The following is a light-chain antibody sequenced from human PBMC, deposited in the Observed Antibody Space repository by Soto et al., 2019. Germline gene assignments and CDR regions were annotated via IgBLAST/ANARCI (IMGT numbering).Light chain of an antibody. J-gene: IGKJ5*01. CDR3: QQRSSWPIT. Sequence: EIVLTQSPATLSLSPGERATLSCRASQSVSRYLAWYQQKPGQAPRLLIYDTSNRATGFPARFSGSGSGTDFTLTISRLEPVDFAVYYCQQRSSWPITFGQGTRLEI. V-gene: IGKV3-11*01. CDR1: QSVSRY. CDR2: DTS.